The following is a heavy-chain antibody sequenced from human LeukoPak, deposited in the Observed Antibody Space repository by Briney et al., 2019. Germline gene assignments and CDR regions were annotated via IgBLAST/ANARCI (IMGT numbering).Heavy chain of an antibody. V-gene: IGHV3-30-3*01. CDR1: GFTFRDYA. CDR2: ISYDGSNK. CDR3: ARGPYDSSGYYPDY. J-gene: IGHJ4*02. D-gene: IGHD3-22*01. Sequence: GGSLRLSCAASGFTFRDYAMPWVRQAPGKGLEWVAVISYDGSNKYYADSVKGRFTISRDNSKNTLYLQMNSLRAEDTAVYYCARGPYDSSGYYPDYWGQGTLVTVSS.